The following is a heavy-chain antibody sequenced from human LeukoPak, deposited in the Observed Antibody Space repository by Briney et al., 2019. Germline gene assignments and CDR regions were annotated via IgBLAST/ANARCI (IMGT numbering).Heavy chain of an antibody. D-gene: IGHD6-13*01. CDR2: ISSSSSYT. V-gene: IGHV3-11*06. J-gene: IGHJ4*02. CDR3: ARGSLYSSSWTHRFDY. Sequence: GGSLRLSCAASGFTFSDYYMSWIRQAPGKGLDWASYISSSSSYTNYADSVKGRFTISRDNAKNSLYLQMNSLRAEDTAVYYCARGSLYSSSWTHRFDYWGQGTLVTVSS. CDR1: GFTFSDYY.